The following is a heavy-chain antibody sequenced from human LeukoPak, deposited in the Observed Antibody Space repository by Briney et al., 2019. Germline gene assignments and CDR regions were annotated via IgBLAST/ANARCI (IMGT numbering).Heavy chain of an antibody. J-gene: IGHJ4*02. CDR2: INPNSGGT. CDR3: ARQVATLDFDY. V-gene: IGHV1-2*02. CDR1: GYTFTGYY. Sequence: GASVKVSCKASGYTFTGYYMHWVRQAPGQGLEWMGWINPNSGGTNYAQKFQGRVTMTRNTSISTAYMELSSLRSEDTAVYYCARQVATLDFDYWGQGTLVPVSS. D-gene: IGHD5-12*01.